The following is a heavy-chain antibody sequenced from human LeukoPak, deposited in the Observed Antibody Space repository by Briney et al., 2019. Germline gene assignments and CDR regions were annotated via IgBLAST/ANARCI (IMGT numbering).Heavy chain of an antibody. CDR1: GYTFTGYY. J-gene: IGHJ4*02. CDR3: ARTPYIAAVPGGFDY. CDR2: INPNSGGT. V-gene: IGHV1-2*02. Sequence: GASVKVSCKASGYTFTGYYMHWVRQAPGQGLEWMGWINPNSGGTNYAQKFQGRVTMTRDTSISTVYMELSRLRSDDTALYYCARTPYIAAVPGGFDYWGQGTLVTVSS. D-gene: IGHD6-13*01.